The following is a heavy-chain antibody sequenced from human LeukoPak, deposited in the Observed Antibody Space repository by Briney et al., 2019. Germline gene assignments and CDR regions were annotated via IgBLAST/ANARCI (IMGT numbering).Heavy chain of an antibody. V-gene: IGHV1-2*02. CDR3: ARDYGPALYSSSAWYTWDY. Sequence: ASVKVSCKASGYIFTSYGISWVRQAPGQGLEWMGWINANTGGTDYAQKFQGRVTMTRDTSISTAYMELSRLRSDDTAVYYCARDYGPALYSSSAWYTWDYWGQGTLVTVSS. CDR1: GYIFTSYG. CDR2: INANTGGT. D-gene: IGHD6-19*01. J-gene: IGHJ4*02.